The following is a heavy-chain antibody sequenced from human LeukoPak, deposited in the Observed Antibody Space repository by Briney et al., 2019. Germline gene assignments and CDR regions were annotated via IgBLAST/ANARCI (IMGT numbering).Heavy chain of an antibody. J-gene: IGHJ4*02. Sequence: SETLSLTCTVSGGSISSYYWSWIRQPPGKGLEWIGYIYYSGSTNYNPSLESRVTISVDTSKNQFSLKLSSVTAADTAVYYCARGVAAAGTRFDYWGQGTLVTVSS. D-gene: IGHD6-13*01. V-gene: IGHV4-59*01. CDR3: ARGVAAAGTRFDY. CDR2: IYYSGST. CDR1: GGSISSYY.